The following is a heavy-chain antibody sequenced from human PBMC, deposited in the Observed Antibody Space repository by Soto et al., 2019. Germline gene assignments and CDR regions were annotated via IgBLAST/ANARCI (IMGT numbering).Heavy chain of an antibody. D-gene: IGHD1-26*01. J-gene: IGHJ5*02. Sequence: AXVKVSCKASGYTFTNYYMHWVRQAPGQGLEWMGIINPSGGSTSYAQKFQGRVTMTRDTSTSTVYMELSSLRSGDTAVYYCVRDSGGATSNWFDPWGQGTLVTSPQ. CDR1: GYTFTNYY. CDR2: INPSGGST. V-gene: IGHV1-46*03. CDR3: VRDSGGATSNWFDP.